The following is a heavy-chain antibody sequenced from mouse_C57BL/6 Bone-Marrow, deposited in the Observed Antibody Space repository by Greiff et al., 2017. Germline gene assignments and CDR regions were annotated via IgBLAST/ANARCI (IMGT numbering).Heavy chain of an antibody. D-gene: IGHD3-2*02. CDR1: GFNIKDDY. CDR2: IDPENGDT. Sequence: EVQLQQSGAELVRPGASVKLSCTASGFNIKDDYMHWVKQRPEQGLEWIGWIDPENGDTEYASKFQGKATITADTSSNTAYLQLSSLTSEDTAVYYCTTDSSGYAWFAYWGQGTLVTVSA. J-gene: IGHJ3*01. CDR3: TTDSSGYAWFAY. V-gene: IGHV14-4*01.